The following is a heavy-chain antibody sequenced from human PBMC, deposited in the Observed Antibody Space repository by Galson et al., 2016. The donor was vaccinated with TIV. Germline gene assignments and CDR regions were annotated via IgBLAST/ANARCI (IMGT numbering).Heavy chain of an antibody. V-gene: IGHV5-51*01. D-gene: IGHD3-3*01. J-gene: IGHJ6*02. CDR3: ARHGYDFWNGQAYFFYGMDV. CDR2: IYPGDSDT. CDR1: GYRFRHSW. Sequence: QSGAEVKKPGGSLKISCKTSGYRFRHSWIGWVRQKPGKGLEWVGHIYPGDSDTRYSPSFQGHVTISADTSIDTAYLQWGSLKASDTAIYYCARHGYDFWNGQAYFFYGMDVWGQGTTVTVSS.